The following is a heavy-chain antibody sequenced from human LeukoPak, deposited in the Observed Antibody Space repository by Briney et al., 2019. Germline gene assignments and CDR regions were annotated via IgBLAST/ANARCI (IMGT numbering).Heavy chain of an antibody. D-gene: IGHD2-21*01. CDR2: INHSGST. J-gene: IGHJ5*02. CDR3: AVKGGAEYNWFDP. Sequence: SETLSLTCAVYGGSFSGYYWSWIRQPPGKGLEWIGEINHSGSTNYNPSLKSRVTISVDTSKNQFSLKLSSVTAADTAVYYCAVKGGAEYNWFDPWGQGTLVTVSS. CDR1: GGSFSGYY. V-gene: IGHV4-34*01.